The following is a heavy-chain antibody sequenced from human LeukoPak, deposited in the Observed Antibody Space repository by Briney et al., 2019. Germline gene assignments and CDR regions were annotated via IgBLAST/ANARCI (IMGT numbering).Heavy chain of an antibody. Sequence: GASVKVSCKASGYTFTSYYMHWVRQAPGQGLEWMGWINPNSGGTNYAQKFQGRVTMTRDTSISTAYMELSSLRSEDTAVYYCARQGYSYGYVNYFDYWGQGTLVIVSS. V-gene: IGHV1-2*02. D-gene: IGHD5-18*01. CDR3: ARQGYSYGYVNYFDY. CDR2: INPNSGGT. CDR1: GYTFTSYY. J-gene: IGHJ4*02.